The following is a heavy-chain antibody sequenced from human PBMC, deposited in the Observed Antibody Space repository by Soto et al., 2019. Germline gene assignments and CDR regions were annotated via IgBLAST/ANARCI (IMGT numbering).Heavy chain of an antibody. CDR2: ISAYNGNT. Sequence: QVQLVQSGAEVKKPGASVKVSCKASGYTFTSYGISWVRQAPGQGLEWMGWISAYNGNTDYAQKLQGRVTMTTHTAMSTAYMGLRSLRSDDTAVYCCAVGRLRDSMDFDYWGQGTLVTVSS. D-gene: IGHD3-22*01. V-gene: IGHV1-18*01. CDR1: GYTFTSYG. CDR3: AVGRLRDSMDFDY. J-gene: IGHJ4*02.